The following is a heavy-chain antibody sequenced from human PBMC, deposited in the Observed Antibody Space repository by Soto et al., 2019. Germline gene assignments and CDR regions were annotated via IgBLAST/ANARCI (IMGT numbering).Heavy chain of an antibody. Sequence: GGSLRLSCAASGFTFSSYSMNWVRQAPGKGLEWVSYISSSSSTIYYADSVKGRFTISRDNAKNSLYLQMNSLRAEDTAVYYCARVPYSSSSGWFDPWGQGTLVTVSS. J-gene: IGHJ5*02. CDR1: GFTFSSYS. D-gene: IGHD6-6*01. CDR3: ARVPYSSSSGWFDP. V-gene: IGHV3-48*01. CDR2: ISSSSSTI.